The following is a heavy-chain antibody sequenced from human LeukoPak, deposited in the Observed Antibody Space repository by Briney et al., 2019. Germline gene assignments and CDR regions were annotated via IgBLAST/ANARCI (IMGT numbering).Heavy chain of an antibody. Sequence: ASVKVSCKASGYTFTGYYMHRVRQAPGQGLEWMGWINPNSGGTNYAQKFQGRVTMTRDTSISTAYMELSRLRSDDTAVYYCARVSQVAESRFDYWGQGTLVTVSS. V-gene: IGHV1-2*02. CDR2: INPNSGGT. CDR3: ARVSQVAESRFDY. CDR1: GYTFTGYY. D-gene: IGHD2-15*01. J-gene: IGHJ4*02.